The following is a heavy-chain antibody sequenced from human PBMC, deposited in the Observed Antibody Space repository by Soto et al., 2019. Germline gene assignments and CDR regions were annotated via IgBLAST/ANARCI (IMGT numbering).Heavy chain of an antibody. D-gene: IGHD3-10*01. J-gene: IGHJ6*02. V-gene: IGHV4-34*01. CDR1: GGSFSGYY. Sequence: PSETLSLTCAVYGGSFSGYYWSWIRQPPGKGLEWTGEINHSGSTNYNPSLKSRVTISVDTSKNQLSLKLSSVTAADTAVYYCARGGSGAHYYYYYGMDVWAKGPRSPSP. CDR3: ARGGSGAHYYYYYGMDV. CDR2: INHSGST.